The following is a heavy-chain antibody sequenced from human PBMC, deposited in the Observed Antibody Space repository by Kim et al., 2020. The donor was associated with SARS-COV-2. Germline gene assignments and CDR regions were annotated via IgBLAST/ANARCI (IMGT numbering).Heavy chain of an antibody. D-gene: IGHD4-17*01. CDR1: GFTFTSSA. J-gene: IGHJ6*02. CDR3: AADGDHHYYYYGMDV. CDR2: IDVGSGNT. Sequence: SVKVSCKASGFTFTSSAMQWVRQARGQRLEWIGWIDVGSGNTNYAQKFQERVTITRDMSTSTAYMELGSLRSEDTAVYYCAADGDHHYYYYGMDVWGQGTTVTVSS. V-gene: IGHV1-58*02.